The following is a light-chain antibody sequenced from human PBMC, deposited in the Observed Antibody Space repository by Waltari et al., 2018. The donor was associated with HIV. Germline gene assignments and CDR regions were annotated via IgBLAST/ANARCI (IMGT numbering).Light chain of an antibody. V-gene: IGLV3-1*01. CDR1: KLGDKY. J-gene: IGLJ2*01. CDR2: QDS. Sequence: SYELTQPPSVSVSPGKTARIPCSGDKLGDKYACWYQQKSGQSPVLVIYQDSKRPSGIPERFSGSNSGNTATLTISGTQAMDEADYYCQAWDSSTAGGVFGGGTKLTVL. CDR3: QAWDSSTAGGV.